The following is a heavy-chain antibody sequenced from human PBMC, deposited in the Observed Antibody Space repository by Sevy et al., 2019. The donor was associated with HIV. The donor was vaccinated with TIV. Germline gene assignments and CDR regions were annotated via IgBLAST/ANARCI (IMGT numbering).Heavy chain of an antibody. CDR3: ARDLKAVAVQYNWFDP. CDR2: INPSGGST. J-gene: IGHJ5*02. V-gene: IGHV1-46*01. CDR1: GYTFTSYY. D-gene: IGHD6-19*01. Sequence: ASVKVSCKASGYTFTSYYMHWVRQAPGQGLEWMGIINPSGGSTSYAQKFQGRVTMTRDTSTSTVYMELSSLRSEDTAVYYCARDLKAVAVQYNWFDPWGQGTLVTVSS.